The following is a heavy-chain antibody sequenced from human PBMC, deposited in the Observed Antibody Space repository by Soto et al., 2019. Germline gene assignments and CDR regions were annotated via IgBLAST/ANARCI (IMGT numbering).Heavy chain of an antibody. Sequence: SETLSLTCTVSGNSISRGGYYWRWIRQHTGKGLKWIGYIYYSGTTYYSPSLRSRLTMSADTSKNQFSLKLSSVTFADTAVYYCTRGLDRAKLGYWGQVSQVTVSS. D-gene: IGHD1-26*01. V-gene: IGHV4-31*03. J-gene: IGHJ4*02. CDR2: IYYSGTT. CDR1: GNSISRGGYY. CDR3: TRGLDRAKLGY.